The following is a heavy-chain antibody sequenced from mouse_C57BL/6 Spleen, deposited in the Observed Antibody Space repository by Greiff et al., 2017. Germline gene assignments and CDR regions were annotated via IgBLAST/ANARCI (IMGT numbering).Heavy chain of an antibody. V-gene: IGHV14-3*01. CDR2: IDPANGNT. CDR3: ARSPYYGNYWFAY. J-gene: IGHJ3*01. Sequence: VQLQQSVAELVRPGASVKLSCTASGFNIKNTYMHWVKQRPEQGLEWIGRIDPANGNTKYAPKFQGKATITADTSSSTAYLQLSSLTSEDTAIYYCARSPYYGNYWFAYWGQGTLVTVSA. D-gene: IGHD2-10*01. CDR1: GFNIKNTY.